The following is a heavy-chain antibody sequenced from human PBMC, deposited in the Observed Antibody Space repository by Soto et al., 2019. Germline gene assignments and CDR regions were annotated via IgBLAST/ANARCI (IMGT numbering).Heavy chain of an antibody. D-gene: IGHD6-13*01. CDR1: GGTFSSYT. CDR3: ARDSYSSSWRYYYYTMDV. Sequence: GASVKVSCKASGGTFSSYTISWVRQAPGQGLEWMGRIIPILGIANYAQKFQGRVTITADKSTSTAYMELSSLRSEDTAVYYCARDSYSSSWRYYYYTMDVWGQGTTVTVSS. J-gene: IGHJ6*02. V-gene: IGHV1-69*04. CDR2: IIPILGIA.